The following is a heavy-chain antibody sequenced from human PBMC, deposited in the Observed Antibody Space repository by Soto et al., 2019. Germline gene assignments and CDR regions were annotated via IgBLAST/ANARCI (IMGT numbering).Heavy chain of an antibody. CDR3: AKGHWFDAFHI. J-gene: IGHJ3*02. V-gene: IGHV3-15*07. CDR2: IKNKAAGGTA. D-gene: IGHD3-9*01. Sequence: GGSLRLSCVASSFTFNNAWMNWVRQAPEKGLEWIGLIKNKAAGGTALYATSMKGRFTISRDDSKNTLYLQINNLKTEDTAVYYCAKGHWFDAFHIWGQGTMVTVSS. CDR1: SFTFNNAW.